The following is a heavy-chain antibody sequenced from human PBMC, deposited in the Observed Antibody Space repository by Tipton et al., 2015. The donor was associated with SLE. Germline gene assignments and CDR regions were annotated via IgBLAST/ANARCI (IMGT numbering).Heavy chain of an antibody. CDR2: ISSSGSTI. CDR1: GFTFSSYE. V-gene: IGHV3-48*03. CDR3: ARGGTGTTRLWYFDL. J-gene: IGHJ2*01. Sequence: SLRLSCAASGFTFSSYEMNWVRQAPGKGLEWVSYISSSGSTIYYADSVKGRFTISRDNAKNSLYLQMNSLRAEDTTFYYCARGGTGTTRLWYFDLWGRGTLVTVSS. D-gene: IGHD1-7*01.